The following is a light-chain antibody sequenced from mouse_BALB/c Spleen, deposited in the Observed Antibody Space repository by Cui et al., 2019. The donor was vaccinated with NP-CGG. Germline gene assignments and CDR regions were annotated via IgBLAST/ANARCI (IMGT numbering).Light chain of an antibody. CDR3: ALWYSNHWV. J-gene: IGLJ1*01. V-gene: IGLV1*01. CDR1: NGAVTTSNY. CDR2: GTN. Sequence: QAVVPQETAPTTSPGETVTLTCRSSNGAVTTSNYANWVQEKPDHLFTGLIGGTNNRAPGVPARFSGSLIGDKAALTITGAQTEDEAIYFCALWYSNHWVFGGGTKLTVL.